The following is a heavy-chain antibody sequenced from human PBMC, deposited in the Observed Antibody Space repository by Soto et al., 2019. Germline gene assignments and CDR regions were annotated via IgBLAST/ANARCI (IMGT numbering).Heavy chain of an antibody. CDR2: IYYSGST. CDR1: TYSITSSNW. V-gene: IGHV4-28*01. J-gene: IGHJ4*02. CDR3: ARTGGVCSGGTCYFDY. D-gene: IGHD2-15*01. Sequence: QVQLQESGPGLLKPSDTLSLTCAVSTYSITSSNWWGWIRQPPGKGLEWIGNIYYSGSTYYSPSLKSRVIMSVDTSKNQFSLKLSSVTAVDTAVYYCARTGGVCSGGTCYFDYWGQGTLVTVSS.